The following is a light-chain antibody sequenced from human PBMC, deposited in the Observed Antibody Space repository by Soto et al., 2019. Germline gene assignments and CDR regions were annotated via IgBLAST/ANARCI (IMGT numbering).Light chain of an antibody. CDR1: QTIHTY. CDR3: QQSYTTVT. J-gene: IGKJ5*01. Sequence: DIQLTQSPSSLSASVGDRVTITCRASQTIHTYLNWYRQKPGEAPRLLIYDASNLESGVPSRFSGSGSGTDFTLTISSLQPEDFATYYCQQSYTTVTFGQGTRLEIK. V-gene: IGKV1-39*01. CDR2: DAS.